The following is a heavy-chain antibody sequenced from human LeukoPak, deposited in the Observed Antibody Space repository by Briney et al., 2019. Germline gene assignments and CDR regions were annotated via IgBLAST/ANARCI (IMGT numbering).Heavy chain of an antibody. Sequence: SETLSLTCTVSGGSVSSGSYYWSWIRQPPGKGLEWIGYVYYSGSTNYNPSLKSRVTISVDTSKNQFSLKLSSVTAADTAVYYCARDLDSYGTNDYWGQGTLVTVSS. CDR1: GGSVSSGSYY. D-gene: IGHD5-18*01. CDR2: VYYSGST. J-gene: IGHJ4*02. CDR3: ARDLDSYGTNDY. V-gene: IGHV4-61*01.